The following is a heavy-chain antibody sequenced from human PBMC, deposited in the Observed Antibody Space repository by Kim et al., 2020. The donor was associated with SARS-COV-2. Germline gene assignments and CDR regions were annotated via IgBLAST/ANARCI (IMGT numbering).Heavy chain of an antibody. CDR3: ARGFGVVRGVLFAY. Sequence: YAQKFQGRVTMTRSTSINTAYMEQSSLRCDDTAVYYCARGFGVVRGVLFAYWGQGTLVTVSS. D-gene: IGHD3-10*01. V-gene: IGHV1-8*01. J-gene: IGHJ4*02.